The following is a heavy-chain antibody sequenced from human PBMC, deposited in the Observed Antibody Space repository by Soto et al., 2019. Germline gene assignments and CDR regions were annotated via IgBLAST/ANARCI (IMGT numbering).Heavy chain of an antibody. V-gene: IGHV3-23*01. CDR1: GFTFNTNA. D-gene: IGHD3-3*01. J-gene: IGHJ4*02. Sequence: EVQLLESGGGLVQPGESLRLSCVASGFTFNTNAMGWVRQAPGKGLEWVSIISGVNTGTYYADSVKGRFTISRDNSKNTLYLQMSSLRAEDTAVYYCAKRDVDFGVIDYWGQGTLVTVS. CDR3: AKRDVDFGVIDY. CDR2: ISGVNTGT.